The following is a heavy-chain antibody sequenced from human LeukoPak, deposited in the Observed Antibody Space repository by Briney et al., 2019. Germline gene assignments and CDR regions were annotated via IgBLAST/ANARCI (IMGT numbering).Heavy chain of an antibody. CDR3: AKRGSSGWDYYYMDV. CDR1: GFTFSSYA. CDR2: ISGSGGST. D-gene: IGHD6-19*01. J-gene: IGHJ6*03. Sequence: PGGSLRLSCAASGFTFSSYAMSWVRQAPGKGLEWVSAISGSGGSTYYADSVKGRFTISRDNPKNTLYLQMNSLRAEDTAVYYCAKRGSSGWDYYYMDVWGKGTTVTVSS. V-gene: IGHV3-23*01.